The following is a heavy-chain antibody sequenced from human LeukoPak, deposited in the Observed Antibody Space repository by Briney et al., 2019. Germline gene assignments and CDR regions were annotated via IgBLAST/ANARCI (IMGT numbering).Heavy chain of an antibody. CDR1: GGSGISGSYY. Sequence: SETLSLTCTVSGGSGISGSYYWSWIRQPPGKGLEWIGYIYHSGTTKYNPSLKSRVTISIDTSKNQFSLKVRSVTAADTAVYFCARGTPLYSSDWYVNWFDPWGQGTPVTVSS. CDR2: IYHSGTT. CDR3: ARGTPLYSSDWYVNWFDP. J-gene: IGHJ5*02. V-gene: IGHV4-61*01. D-gene: IGHD6-19*01.